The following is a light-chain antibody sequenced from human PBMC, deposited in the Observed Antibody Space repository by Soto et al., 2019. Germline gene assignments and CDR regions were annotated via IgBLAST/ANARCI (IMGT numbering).Light chain of an antibody. CDR2: DAS. J-gene: IGKJ1*01. V-gene: IGKV1-5*01. Sequence: DIQMTQSPSTLSASVGARVRITCRARQSVNTCLAWYQQQPGKAPNLLIYDASSLQSGVPSRFSGSGSGTEFTLTISSLQPDDFATYYCQQYNSYPWTFGQGTKVDIK. CDR1: QSVNTC. CDR3: QQYNSYPWT.